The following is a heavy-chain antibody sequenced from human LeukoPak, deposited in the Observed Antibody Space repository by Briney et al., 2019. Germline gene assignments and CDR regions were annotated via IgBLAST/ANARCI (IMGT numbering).Heavy chain of an antibody. D-gene: IGHD6-19*01. V-gene: IGHV3-20*04. CDR3: ARGGEGQWLGYYYYYYMDV. CDR1: GFTDSGDY. J-gene: IGHJ6*03. CDR2: INWIGDSI. Sequence: PGRSLILYCAVSGFTDSGDYMSWVHEAPGKGLEWICGINWIGDSIGYVDSVKGRFTISRDNAKSSLYLQMNRLSAEDTALYYCARGGEGQWLGYYYYYYMDVWGKGTTVTISS.